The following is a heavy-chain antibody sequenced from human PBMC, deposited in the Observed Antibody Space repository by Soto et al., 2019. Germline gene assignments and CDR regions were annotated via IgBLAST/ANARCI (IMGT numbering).Heavy chain of an antibody. CDR3: ARDPREKLGYSYGFDY. D-gene: IGHD5-18*01. J-gene: IGHJ4*02. V-gene: IGHV4-34*01. CDR1: GGSFSGYY. CDR2: INHSGST. Sequence: PSETLSLTCAVYGGSFSGYYWSWIRQPPGKGLEWIGEINHSGSTNYNPSLKSRVTISVDTSKNQFSLKLSSVTAADTAVYYCARDPREKLGYSYGFDYWGQGTLVTVSS.